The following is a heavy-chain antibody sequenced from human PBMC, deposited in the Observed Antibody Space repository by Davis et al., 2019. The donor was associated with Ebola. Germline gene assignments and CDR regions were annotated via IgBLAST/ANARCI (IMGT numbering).Heavy chain of an antibody. J-gene: IGHJ6*02. D-gene: IGHD2-2*02. CDR3: ARDRIQVAVVPGAIANYGMDV. CDR2: IWYDGSRE. Sequence: GESLKISCAASGFSFNTYGMHWVRQAPGKGLEWLAVIWYDGSREYIADSMKGRFTISRDNSRNTLFLQVNSLRVEDTAVYYCARDRIQVAVVPGAIANYGMDVWGQGTTVTVSS. V-gene: IGHV3-33*01. CDR1: GFSFNTYG.